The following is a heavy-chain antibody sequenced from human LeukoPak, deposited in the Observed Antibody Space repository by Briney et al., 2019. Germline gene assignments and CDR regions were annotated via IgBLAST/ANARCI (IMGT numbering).Heavy chain of an antibody. V-gene: IGHV3-7*01. CDR2: IKPDGSEK. D-gene: IGHD1-26*01. J-gene: IGHJ4*02. Sequence: GGSLRLSCAASGFTFSSSWMSWVRQAPGKGLEWVTNIKPDGSEKYYVDSVKGRFTVSRDNAKNSLYLQMNSLRAEDTALYYCARDTVGVTDYWGQGTLVTVSS. CDR1: GFTFSSSW. CDR3: ARDTVGVTDY.